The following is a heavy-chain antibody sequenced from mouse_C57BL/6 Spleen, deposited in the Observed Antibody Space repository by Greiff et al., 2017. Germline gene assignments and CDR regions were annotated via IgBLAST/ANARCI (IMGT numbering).Heavy chain of an antibody. CDR1: GFSLTTYG. CDR3: AKHAGGYYGYYAMDY. CDR2: LRGGGST. V-gene: IGHV2-9*01. Sequence: VPLQQSGPGLVAPSQSLSITCTVSGFSLTTYGVDWVRQPPGKGLEWLGVLRGGGSTNYNSALMSRLSISKDNSKSQVFLKMNSLQTDDTAMYYCAKHAGGYYGYYAMDYWGQGTSVTVSS. D-gene: IGHD2-3*01. J-gene: IGHJ4*01.